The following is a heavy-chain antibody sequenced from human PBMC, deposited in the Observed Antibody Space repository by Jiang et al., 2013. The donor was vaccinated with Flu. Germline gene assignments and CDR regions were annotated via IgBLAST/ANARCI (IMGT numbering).Heavy chain of an antibody. J-gene: IGHJ4*02. CDR1: GGTFSSYA. D-gene: IGHD2-21*02. CDR3: ASPEQSREEMVVTGKFDY. Sequence: VQLVESGAEVKKPGSSVKVSCKASGGTFSSYAISWVRQAPGQGLEWMGGIIPILGIANYAQKFQGRVTITADKSTSTAYMELSSLRSEDTAVYYCASPEQSREEMVVTGKFDYWGQGTLVTVSS. V-gene: IGHV1-69*09. CDR2: IIPILGIA.